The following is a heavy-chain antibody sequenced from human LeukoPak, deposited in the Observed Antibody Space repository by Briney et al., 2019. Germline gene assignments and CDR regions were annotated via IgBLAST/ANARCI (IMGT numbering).Heavy chain of an antibody. CDR2: INHSGST. D-gene: IGHD4-17*01. CDR3: ARSGATVSTGD. CDR1: GGSFRGYY. J-gene: IGHJ4*02. V-gene: IGHV4-34*01. Sequence: SETLSLTCAVYGGSFRGYYWSWIRQSPGEGVEWIGEINHSGSTNYSPSLKSRVPISVDTSKNHVSLKLSSVTAADTAVYYCARSGATVSTGDWGQGTLVTVSS.